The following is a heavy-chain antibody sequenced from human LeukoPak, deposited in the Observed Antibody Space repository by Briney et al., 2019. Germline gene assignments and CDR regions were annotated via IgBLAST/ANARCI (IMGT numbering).Heavy chain of an antibody. J-gene: IGHJ4*02. Sequence: GGSLRLSCAASGFTFSTYSMNWVRQAPGKGLEWVSSISSSGSYIYYADSVKGRFTISRDNAKNSLYLQMNSLRAEDTAVYYCARDRELGIKGGYWGQGTLVTVSS. D-gene: IGHD7-27*01. CDR1: GFTFSTYS. CDR2: ISSSGSYI. V-gene: IGHV3-21*01. CDR3: ARDRELGIKGGY.